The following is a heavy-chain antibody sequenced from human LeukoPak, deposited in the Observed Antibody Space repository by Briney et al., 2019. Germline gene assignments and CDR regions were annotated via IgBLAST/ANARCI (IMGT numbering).Heavy chain of an antibody. D-gene: IGHD6-19*01. CDR2: ISNSDSST. J-gene: IGHJ4*02. V-gene: IGHV3-23*01. Sequence: PGGSLRLSCAASAFTFSNYAMSWVRQAPGKGLEWVSTISNSDSSTYYADSVKGRFTISRDNSKNTLYLQMSSLRGEDTAVYYCAKGAHSSGWLSHDYWGQGTLVTVSS. CDR1: AFTFSNYA. CDR3: AKGAHSSGWLSHDY.